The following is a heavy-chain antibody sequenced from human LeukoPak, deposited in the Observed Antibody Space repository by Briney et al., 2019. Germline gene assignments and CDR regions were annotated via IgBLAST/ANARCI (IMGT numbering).Heavy chain of an antibody. V-gene: IGHV3-20*04. CDR1: GFTFTTNA. D-gene: IGHD3-10*01. CDR3: ARDVLLWFGETRNYGMDV. Sequence: GGSLRLSCAASGFTFTTNAMSWVRQAPGKGLEWVSGINWNGGSTSYADSVKGRFTISRDNAKKSLYLQMNSLRVEDTALYYCARDVLLWFGETRNYGMDVWGQGTTVTVSS. CDR2: INWNGGST. J-gene: IGHJ6*02.